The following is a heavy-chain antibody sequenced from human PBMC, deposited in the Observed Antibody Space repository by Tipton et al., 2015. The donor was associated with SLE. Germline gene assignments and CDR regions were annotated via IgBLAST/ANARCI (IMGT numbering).Heavy chain of an antibody. CDR3: ARVDGSGSYYLLDY. D-gene: IGHD3-10*01. CDR1: GGSISSGSYY. V-gene: IGHV4-61*02. Sequence: TLSLTCTVSGGSISSGSYYWSWIRQPAGKGLEWIGRIYTSGSTNYNPSLKSRVTISVDTSKNQFSLKLSSVAAADTAVYYCARVDGSGSYYLLDYWGQGTLVTVSS. CDR2: IYTSGST. J-gene: IGHJ4*02.